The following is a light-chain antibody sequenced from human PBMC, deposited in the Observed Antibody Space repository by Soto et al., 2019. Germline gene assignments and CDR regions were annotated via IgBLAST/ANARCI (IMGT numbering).Light chain of an antibody. J-gene: IGKJ2*01. CDR2: DAS. CDR1: QSVSSY. V-gene: IGKV3-11*01. CDR3: QQRSNESPYT. Sequence: EIVLTQSPATLSLSPGERATLSCRASQSVSSYLAWYQQKPGQAPRLVIYDASNTATGIPARLSGSGSWTDLALTIISLEHEDVSVYYCQQRSNESPYTFGQGTKLEIK.